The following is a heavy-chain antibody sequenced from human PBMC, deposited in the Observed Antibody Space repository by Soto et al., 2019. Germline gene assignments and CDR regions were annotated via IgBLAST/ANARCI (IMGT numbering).Heavy chain of an antibody. D-gene: IGHD1-26*01. CDR2: ISWNSADI. Sequence: GGSLRLSCVASGFTFGDYAMHWVRQGPGKGQEWVSGISWNSADIGYGDFVKGRFTISRDNAKNILYLQMNSLRVEDTAFYYCAKVASGGSYYGTIDYWGRGTLVTVSS. J-gene: IGHJ4*02. CDR1: GFTFGDYA. CDR3: AKVASGGSYYGTIDY. V-gene: IGHV3-9*01.